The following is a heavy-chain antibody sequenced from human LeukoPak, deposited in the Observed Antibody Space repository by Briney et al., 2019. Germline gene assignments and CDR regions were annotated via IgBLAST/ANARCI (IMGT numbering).Heavy chain of an antibody. CDR3: AKAHPGFDY. CDR2: IGSSSTFI. J-gene: IGHJ4*02. CDR1: GFTFTSYT. V-gene: IGHV3-21*01. Sequence: GGSLRLSCAAPGFTFTSYTMNWVRQAREKGLEWVSSIGSSSTFIYYADSVKGRFTISRDNAKNSLFLQMNSLRAEDTAVYYCAKAHPGFDYWGQGTLVTVSS.